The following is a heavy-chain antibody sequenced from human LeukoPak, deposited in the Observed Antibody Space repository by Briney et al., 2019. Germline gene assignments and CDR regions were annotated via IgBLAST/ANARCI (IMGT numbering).Heavy chain of an antibody. CDR3: ARDDGDDILTGYLNY. CDR2: IYSGGST. D-gene: IGHD3-9*01. CDR1: GFTFSDYY. Sequence: GGSLRLSCAASGFTFSDYYMSWIRQAPGKGLEWVSVIYSGGSTYYADSVKGRFTISRDNSKNTLYLQMNSLRAEDTAVYYCARDDGDDILTGYLNYWGQGTLVTVSS. V-gene: IGHV3-53*01. J-gene: IGHJ4*02.